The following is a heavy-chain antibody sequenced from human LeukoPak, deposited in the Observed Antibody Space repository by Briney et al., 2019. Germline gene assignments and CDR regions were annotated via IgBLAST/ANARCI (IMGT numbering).Heavy chain of an antibody. D-gene: IGHD1-14*01. CDR1: GLTFSSYS. CDR3: ASGPYTGYYYMDV. Sequence: GGSLRLSCAASGLTFSSYSMNCVRQAPRKGMEWGSYISSSSSTIYYADYVKGRFTISRDNAKNSLYLQMNSLRAEDTAVYYCASGPYTGYYYMDVWGKGTTVTVSS. CDR2: ISSSSSTI. J-gene: IGHJ6*03. V-gene: IGHV3-48*04.